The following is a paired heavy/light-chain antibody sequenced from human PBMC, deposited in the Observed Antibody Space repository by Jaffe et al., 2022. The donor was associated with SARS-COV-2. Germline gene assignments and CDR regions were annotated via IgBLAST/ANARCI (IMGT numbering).Light chain of an antibody. Sequence: EIVMTQSPATLSVSPGERATLSCRASQSVSSNLAWYQQKPGQAPRLLIYGASTRATGIPARFSGSGSGTEFTLTISSLQSEDFAVYYCQQYNNWPKTFGQGTKVEIK. V-gene: IGKV3-15*01. CDR2: GAS. CDR3: QQYNNWPKT. J-gene: IGKJ1*01. CDR1: QSVSSN.
Heavy chain of an antibody. V-gene: IGHV4-59*01. CDR3: ARNYYYGSGTPEGWFDP. Sequence: QVQLQESGPGLVKPSETLSLTCTVSGGSISSYYWSWIRQPPGKGLEWIGYIYYSGSTNYNPSLKSRVTISVDTSKNQFSLKLSSVTAADTAVYYCARNYYYGSGTPEGWFDPWGQGTLVTVSS. D-gene: IGHD3-10*01. J-gene: IGHJ5*02. CDR1: GGSISSYY. CDR2: IYYSGST.